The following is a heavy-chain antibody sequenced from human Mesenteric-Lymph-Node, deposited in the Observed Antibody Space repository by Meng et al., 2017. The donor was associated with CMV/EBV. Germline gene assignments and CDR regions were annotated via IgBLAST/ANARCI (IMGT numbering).Heavy chain of an antibody. CDR3: ARGPHYYYDFWSGYCDY. J-gene: IGHJ4*02. CDR1: GFSFSIYS. Sequence: GGSLRLSCAASGFSFSIYSMNWVRQVPGKGLEWVSSISDSGDSTYYVDSVKGRFTMSRDNSKNTLYLQMNSLRAEDTAVYYCARGPHYYYDFWSGYCDYWGQGALVTVSS. CDR2: ISDSGDST. V-gene: IGHV3-23*01. D-gene: IGHD3-3*01.